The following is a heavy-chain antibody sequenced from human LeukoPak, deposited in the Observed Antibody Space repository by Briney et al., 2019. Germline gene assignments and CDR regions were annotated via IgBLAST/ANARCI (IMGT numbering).Heavy chain of an antibody. J-gene: IGHJ4*02. V-gene: IGHV1-69*13. D-gene: IGHD2-2*03. CDR3: ARFPVDVVEGDDY. Sequence: SVKVSCKASGGTFSSYAISWVRQAPGQGLEWMGGIIPIFGTASYAQKFQGRVTITADESTSTAYMELSSLRSEDTAVYYCARFPVDVVEGDDYWGQGTLVTVSS. CDR1: GGTFSSYA. CDR2: IIPIFGTA.